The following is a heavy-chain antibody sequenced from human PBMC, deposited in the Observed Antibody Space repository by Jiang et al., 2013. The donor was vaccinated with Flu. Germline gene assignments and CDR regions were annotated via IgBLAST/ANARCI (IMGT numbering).Heavy chain of an antibody. Sequence: GFSLSTSGMCVSWIRQPPGKALEWLARIDWDDDKYYSTSLKTRLTISKDTSKNQVVLTMTNMDPVDTATYYCARIRGPTRIMAFDIWGQGTMVTVSS. CDR1: GFSLSTSGMC. CDR2: IDWDDDK. J-gene: IGHJ3*02. CDR3: ARIRGPTRIMAFDI. V-gene: IGHV2-70*11. D-gene: IGHD1-1*01.